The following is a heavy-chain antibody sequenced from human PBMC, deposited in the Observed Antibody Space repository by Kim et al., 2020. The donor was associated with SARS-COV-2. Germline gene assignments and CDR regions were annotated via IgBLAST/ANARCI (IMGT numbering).Heavy chain of an antibody. V-gene: IGHV3-33*06. CDR3: AKDFTITTRYIDN. J-gene: IGHJ4*02. D-gene: IGHD4-4*01. CDR1: GFTFSNYA. CDR2: MCYDGSTK. Sequence: GGSLRLSCAASGFTFSNYAMHWARRAPGKGLEWVAVMCYDGSTKYYADSVKGRFTISRDNSKNTLYLQMNSLRVEDTAVYYCAKDFTITTRYIDNWGQGTLVTVSS.